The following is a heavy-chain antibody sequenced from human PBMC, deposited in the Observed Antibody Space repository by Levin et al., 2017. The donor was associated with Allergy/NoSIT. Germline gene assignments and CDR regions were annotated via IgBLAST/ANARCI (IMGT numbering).Heavy chain of an antibody. CDR3: VKDRLAGGYDYGDGTFDL. J-gene: IGHJ2*01. Sequence: PGGSLRLSCAASGFTFSSYAMSWVRQAPGKGLEWVSIISGSGANAFYADSVKGRFTISRDNSKNTLYVQMNSLTDEDTAVYYCVKDRLAGGYDYGDGTFDLWGRGTQVTVSS. D-gene: IGHD4/OR15-4a*01. CDR2: ISGSGANA. V-gene: IGHV3-23*01. CDR1: GFTFSSYA.